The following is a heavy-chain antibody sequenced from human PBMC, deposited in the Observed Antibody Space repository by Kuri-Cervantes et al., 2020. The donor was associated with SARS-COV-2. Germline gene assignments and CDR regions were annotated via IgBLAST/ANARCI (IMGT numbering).Heavy chain of an antibody. J-gene: IGHJ4*02. Sequence: SQTLSLTCAVYGGSFSGYYWSWIRQTPGKGLEWMGEINHGGAVNHNPSLKSRVSMSIDTSKNQISLNLTSVTAADTAVYFCARHPRLEASRNYYFDYWGQGILVTVSS. CDR3: ARHPRLEASRNYYFDY. V-gene: IGHV4-34*01. CDR1: GGSFSGYY. CDR2: INHGGAV.